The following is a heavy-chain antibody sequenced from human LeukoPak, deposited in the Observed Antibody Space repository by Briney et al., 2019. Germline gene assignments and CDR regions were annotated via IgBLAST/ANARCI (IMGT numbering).Heavy chain of an antibody. J-gene: IGHJ6*02. Sequence: GGSLRLSSAASGFIFDNYAMHWVRQAPGKGLEWVSVISWNTGSYDYGVSVKGRFTVSRDNAKKSLYLQMNSLRAEDTALYYCAKDIGRYYYTSGRQGLWGMDVWSQGTTVTVSS. CDR3: AKDIGRYYYTSGRQGLWGMDV. CDR2: ISWNTGSY. CDR1: GFIFDNYA. D-gene: IGHD3-10*01. V-gene: IGHV3-9*01.